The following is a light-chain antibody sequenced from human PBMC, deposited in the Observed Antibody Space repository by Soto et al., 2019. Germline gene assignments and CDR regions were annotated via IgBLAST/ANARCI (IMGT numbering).Light chain of an antibody. J-gene: IGKJ3*01. CDR2: DAT. Sequence: EIVLTQSPATLSLSPGERAILSCRASQSVGTYLAWYQQKPGQAPRLLIYDATNRATGIPARFGGSGSGTDFTLTITGQEPEDFAVYYCQQRSNWPGTFGPGTKVDIK. V-gene: IGKV3-11*01. CDR1: QSVGTY. CDR3: QQRSNWPGT.